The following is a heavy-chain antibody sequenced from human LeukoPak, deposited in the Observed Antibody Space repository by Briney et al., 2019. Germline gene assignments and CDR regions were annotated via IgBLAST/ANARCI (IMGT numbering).Heavy chain of an antibody. CDR3: ARVAAITSYHFNYMEV. D-gene: IGHD3-3*02. V-gene: IGHV3-30*10. Sequence: PGRSLRLSCAASGFTFRRHIMVWVRQAPGKGLEWVALISHDGLNDFYIDSVKGRFTISRDTSKNTLSLQMHSLRTEDTAVYFCARVAAITSYHFNYMEVWGKGTTVTVSS. CDR2: ISHDGLND. J-gene: IGHJ6*04. CDR1: GFTFRRHI.